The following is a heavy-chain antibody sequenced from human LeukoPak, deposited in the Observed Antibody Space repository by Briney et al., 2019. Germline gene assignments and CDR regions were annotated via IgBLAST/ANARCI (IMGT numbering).Heavy chain of an antibody. CDR1: GYTFTTYY. Sequence: GASVKVSCKASGYTFTTYYMHWVRQAPGQGLEWMGVIDPSDGGTTYAQKFQGRVTMTRDTSTSTVYMELSSLTSEDTAVYYCASLGSGSSPIIDFDYWGQGTLVTVSP. CDR2: IDPSDGGT. J-gene: IGHJ4*02. CDR3: ASLGSGSSPIIDFDY. D-gene: IGHD3-10*01. V-gene: IGHV1-46*01.